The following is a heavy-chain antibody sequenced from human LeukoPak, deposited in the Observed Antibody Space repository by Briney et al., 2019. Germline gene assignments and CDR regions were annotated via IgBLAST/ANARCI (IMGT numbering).Heavy chain of an antibody. V-gene: IGHV3-23*01. CDR3: AKMEVVAATGFDY. J-gene: IGHJ4*02. Sequence: GGSLRLSCAASGFTCSSYAMSWVRQAPGKGLEWVSAISGSGGSTYYADSVKGRFTISRDNSKNTLYLQMNRLRAEDTAVYYCAKMEVVAATGFDYWGQGTLVTVSS. CDR1: GFTCSSYA. D-gene: IGHD2-15*01. CDR2: ISGSGGST.